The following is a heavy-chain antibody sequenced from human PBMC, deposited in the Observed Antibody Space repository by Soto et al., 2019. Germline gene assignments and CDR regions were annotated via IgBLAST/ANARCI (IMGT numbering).Heavy chain of an antibody. V-gene: IGHV1-3*01. Sequence: RASVKVSCKASGYTFTSYAMHWVRQAPGQRLEWMGWINAGNGNTKYSQKFQGRVTITRDTSASTAYMELGSLRSEDTAVYYCARGYYDSSGWRYYYGMDVWGQGTTVTVSS. CDR2: INAGNGNT. CDR1: GYTFTSYA. J-gene: IGHJ6*02. CDR3: ARGYYDSSGWRYYYGMDV. D-gene: IGHD3-22*01.